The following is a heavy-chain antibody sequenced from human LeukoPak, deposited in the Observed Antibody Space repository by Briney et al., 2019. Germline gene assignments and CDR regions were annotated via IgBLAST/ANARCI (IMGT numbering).Heavy chain of an antibody. V-gene: IGHV1-69*04. CDR1: GGTFSSYA. CDR2: IIPIFGIA. D-gene: IGHD2-15*01. CDR3: ARDHCSGGSCPWSWFDP. J-gene: IGHJ5*02. Sequence: SVKVSCKPSGGTFSSYAISWVRQALGQGLEWMGRIIPIFGIANYAQKFQGRVTITADKSTSTAYMELSSLRSEDTAVYYCARDHCSGGSCPWSWFDPWGQGTLVTVSS.